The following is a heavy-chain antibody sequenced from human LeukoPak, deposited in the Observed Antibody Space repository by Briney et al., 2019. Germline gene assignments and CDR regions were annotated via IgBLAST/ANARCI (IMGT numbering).Heavy chain of an antibody. D-gene: IGHD3-22*01. J-gene: IGHJ3*02. CDR3: ARELYYFAGSGPPWGDAFDI. V-gene: IGHV4-30-4*01. CDR2: ISYSGNS. Sequence: SQTLSLTCTVSGGSIRSGDYFWSWVRQPPGKGLEWIGYISYSGNSYYNPSLKSRLTISLDTSKNQFSLKLSSVTAADTAVYYCARELYYFAGSGPPWGDAFDIWGQGTMVTVSS. CDR1: GGSIRSGDYF.